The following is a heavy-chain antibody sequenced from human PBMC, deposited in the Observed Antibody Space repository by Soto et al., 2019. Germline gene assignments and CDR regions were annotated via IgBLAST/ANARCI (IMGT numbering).Heavy chain of an antibody. CDR1: GYSFTSYW. Sequence: GESLKISCKGSGYSFTSYWIGWVRQMPGKGLEWMGIIYPGDSDTRYSPSFQGQVTISADKSISTAYLRWSSLKASDTAMYYCARLDGPATAADPEFFDYWGQGTLVTVSS. CDR3: ARLDGPATAADPEFFDY. V-gene: IGHV5-51*01. J-gene: IGHJ4*02. D-gene: IGHD6-13*01. CDR2: IYPGDSDT.